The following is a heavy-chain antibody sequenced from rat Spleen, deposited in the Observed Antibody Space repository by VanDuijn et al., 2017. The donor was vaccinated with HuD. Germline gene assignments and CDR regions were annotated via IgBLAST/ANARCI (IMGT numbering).Heavy chain of an antibody. CDR2: ITNASGRT. J-gene: IGHJ2*01. CDR3: ARQWYYFDY. D-gene: IGHD1-1*01. V-gene: IGHV5S13*01. CDR1: GFTFSNYG. Sequence: EVQLVESGGGLVQPGGSLKLSCVASGFTFSNYGMHWIRQAPTKGLEWVASITNASGRTYYPDSVKGRFTISRDTAQNTLYLQMDSLRSEDTASYYCARQWYYFDYWGQGVMVTVSS.